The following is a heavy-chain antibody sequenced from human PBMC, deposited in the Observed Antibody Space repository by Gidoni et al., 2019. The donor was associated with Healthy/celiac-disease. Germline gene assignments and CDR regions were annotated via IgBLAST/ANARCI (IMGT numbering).Heavy chain of an antibody. Sequence: EVQLVESGGGLVQPGGSLRLSCAASGFSLSDHYMDWVRQAPGKGLEWVGRTRNKANSYTTEYAASVKGRFTISRDDSKNSLYLQMNSLKSEDTAVYYCAKTISAGTYSYYWGQGTLVTVSS. D-gene: IGHD1-26*01. CDR1: GFSLSDHY. V-gene: IGHV3-72*01. CDR3: AKTISAGTYSYY. J-gene: IGHJ4*02. CDR2: TRNKANSYTT.